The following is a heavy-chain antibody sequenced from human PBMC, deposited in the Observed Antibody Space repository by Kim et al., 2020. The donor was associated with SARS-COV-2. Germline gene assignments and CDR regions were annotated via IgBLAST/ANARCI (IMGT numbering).Heavy chain of an antibody. D-gene: IGHD1-26*01. CDR2: INHSGST. V-gene: IGHV4-34*01. CDR1: GGSFSGYY. CDR3: ARGQGAQGY. Sequence: SETLSLTCAVYGGSFSGYYWSWIRQPPGKGLEWIGEINHSGSTNYNPSLKSRVTISVDTSKNQFSLKLSSVTAADTAVYYCARGQGAQGYWGQGTLVTVSS. J-gene: IGHJ4*02.